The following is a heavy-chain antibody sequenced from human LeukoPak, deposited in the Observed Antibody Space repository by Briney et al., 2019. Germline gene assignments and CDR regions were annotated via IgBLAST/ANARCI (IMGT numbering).Heavy chain of an antibody. J-gene: IGHJ3*02. V-gene: IGHV3-30*01. CDR3: ASQRLAAGAFDI. CDR2: ISYDGSNK. D-gene: IGHD6-25*01. CDR1: GFTFSSYA. Sequence: GRSLRLSCAASGFTFSSYAMHWVRQAPGKGLEWVAVISYDGSNKYYADSVKGRFTISRDNSKNTLYLQMNGLRAEDTAVYYCASQRLAAGAFDIWGQGTMVTVSS.